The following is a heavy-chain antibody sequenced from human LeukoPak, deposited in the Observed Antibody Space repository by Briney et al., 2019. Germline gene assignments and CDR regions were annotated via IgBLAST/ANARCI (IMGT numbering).Heavy chain of an antibody. CDR3: ARVGDLFGAHRVRGLPPDYYYMDV. D-gene: IGHD3-10*01. J-gene: IGHJ6*03. V-gene: IGHV4-34*01. Sequence: SETLSLTCAVYGGSFSGYYWSWIRQPPGKGLEWIGEINHSGNTTYNPSLKSRVIISVDTSKNQFSLKLSSVTAADTAVYYCARVGDLFGAHRVRGLPPDYYYMDVWGKGTTVTVSS. CDR1: GGSFSGYY. CDR2: INHSGNT.